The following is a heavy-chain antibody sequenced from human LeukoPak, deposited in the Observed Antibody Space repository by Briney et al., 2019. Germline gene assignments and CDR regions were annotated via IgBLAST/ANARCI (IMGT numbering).Heavy chain of an antibody. D-gene: IGHD2-2*01. CDR3: ATSSDAPANI. V-gene: IGHV3-7*01. J-gene: IGHJ4*02. CDR2: IRQDGGAK. Sequence: GGSLRLSCAVSGFTFSTYWMSWVRQAPGKGLEWVANIRQDGGAKYYVDSVRGRFTISRDNAKSSLYLQMNSLRAEDTGVYYCATSSDAPANIWGQGTLVTVSS. CDR1: GFTFSTYW.